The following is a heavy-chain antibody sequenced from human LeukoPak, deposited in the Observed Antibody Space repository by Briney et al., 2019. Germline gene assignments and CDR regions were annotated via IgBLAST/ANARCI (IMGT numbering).Heavy chain of an antibody. V-gene: IGHV4-39*07. CDR1: GGSISSSSYY. CDR2: IYYSGST. J-gene: IGHJ4*02. CDR3: ARGGGGYYLAFDY. D-gene: IGHD3-22*01. Sequence: PSETLSLTCTVSGGSISSSSYYWGWIRQPPGKGLEWIGSIYYSGSTYYNPSLKSRVTISVDTSKNQFSLKLSSVTAVDTAVYYCARGGGGYYLAFDYWGQGTLVTVSS.